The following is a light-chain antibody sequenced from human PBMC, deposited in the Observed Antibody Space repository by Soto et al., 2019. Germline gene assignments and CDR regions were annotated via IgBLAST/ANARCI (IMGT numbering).Light chain of an antibody. CDR1: QSVSTT. J-gene: IGKJ1*01. CDR3: QQYKDWPTT. Sequence: ELVLTQSPATLSVSPGQSSSLSCRASQSVSTTVAWYHQKPGQAPRLLVYGASTRATGIPARFSGSGAGTDFTLTITSLQSEDFGVYFCQQYKDWPTTFGQGTKVDIK. CDR2: GAS. V-gene: IGKV3-15*01.